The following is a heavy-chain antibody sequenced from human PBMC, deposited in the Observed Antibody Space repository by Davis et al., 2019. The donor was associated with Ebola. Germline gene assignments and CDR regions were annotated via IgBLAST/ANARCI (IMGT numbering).Heavy chain of an antibody. CDR2: IKQDGSEK. Sequence: PGGSLRPSSPASGFTSSSYSMNWVRQAPGKGLEWVANIKQDGSEKYYVDSVKGRFTISRDNAKNSLYLQMDSLRAEDTAVYYCARGGGRLSDYWGQGTLVTVSS. D-gene: IGHD3-16*01. V-gene: IGHV3-7*01. J-gene: IGHJ4*02. CDR3: ARGGGRLSDY. CDR1: GFTSSSYS.